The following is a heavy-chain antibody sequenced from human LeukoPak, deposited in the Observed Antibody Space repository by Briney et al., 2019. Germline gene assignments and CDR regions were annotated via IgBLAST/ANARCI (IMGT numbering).Heavy chain of an antibody. CDR2: IIPIFGTA. V-gene: IGHV1-69*13. J-gene: IGHJ6*04. D-gene: IGHD3-10*01. CDR3: ARALSTMVRGVYYYYGMDV. CDR1: GGTFSSYA. Sequence: SVKVSCKASGGTFSSYAISWVRQAPGQGLEWMGGIIPIFGTANYAQKFQGRVTITADESTSTAYVELSSLRSEDTAVYYCARALSTMVRGVYYYYGMDVWGRGTTVTVSS.